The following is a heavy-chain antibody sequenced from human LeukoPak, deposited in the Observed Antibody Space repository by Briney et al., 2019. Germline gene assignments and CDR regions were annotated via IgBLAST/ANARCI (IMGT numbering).Heavy chain of an antibody. CDR3: VGTGPLSSNGWDFNY. D-gene: IGHD6-19*01. Sequence: ASVKVSCKASGGTFSSYAISWVRQAPGQGLEWMGGIIPIFGTANYAQKFQGRVTITADESTSTAYMELSSLRSEDTAVYYCVGTGPLSSNGWDFNYWGQGTLVTVSS. CDR2: IIPIFGTA. V-gene: IGHV1-69*13. CDR1: GGTFSSYA. J-gene: IGHJ4*02.